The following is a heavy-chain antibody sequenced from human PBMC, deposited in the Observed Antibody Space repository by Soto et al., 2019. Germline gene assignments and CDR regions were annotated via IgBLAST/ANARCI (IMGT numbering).Heavy chain of an antibody. V-gene: IGHV4-30-4*01. Sequence: QVQLQESGPGLVKPSQTLSLTCTVSGGSISSGDYYWSWIRQPPGKGLEWIGYIYYSGSTYYNPSLKSRVTISVDTSKNQFSLKLTSVTAADTAVYYCARAPTWTNTWFDPWGQGTLVTVSS. D-gene: IGHD3-3*01. J-gene: IGHJ5*02. CDR3: ARAPTWTNTWFDP. CDR1: GGSISSGDYY. CDR2: IYYSGST.